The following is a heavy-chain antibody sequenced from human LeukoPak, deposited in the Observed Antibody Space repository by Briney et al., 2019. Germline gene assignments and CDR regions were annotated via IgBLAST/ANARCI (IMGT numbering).Heavy chain of an antibody. D-gene: IGHD3-10*01. CDR3: ARGILDYYGSGSYYYYGMDV. Sequence: SVRVSCKASGGTFSSYAISWVRQAPGQGLEWMGGIIPIFGTANYAQKFQGRVTITADESTSTAYMELSSLRSEDTAVYYCARGILDYYGSGSYYYYGMDVWGQGTTVTVSS. V-gene: IGHV1-69*13. CDR1: GGTFSSYA. CDR2: IIPIFGTA. J-gene: IGHJ6*02.